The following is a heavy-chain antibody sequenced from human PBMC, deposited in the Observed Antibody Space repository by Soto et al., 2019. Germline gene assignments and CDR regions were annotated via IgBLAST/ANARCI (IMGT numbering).Heavy chain of an antibody. CDR3: AKDRGNWNYFSSDWFDP. V-gene: IGHV3-23*01. J-gene: IGHJ5*02. Sequence: GGSPGLSRSASGLTFCSHGMRWVRQAPGGGLEWVSAISGSGGSTYYADSVKGRFTISRDNSKTTLYLQMNSLRAEDTAVYYCAKDRGNWNYFSSDWFDPWGQGNLVTVSS. CDR2: ISGSGGST. CDR1: GLTFCSHG. D-gene: IGHD1-7*01.